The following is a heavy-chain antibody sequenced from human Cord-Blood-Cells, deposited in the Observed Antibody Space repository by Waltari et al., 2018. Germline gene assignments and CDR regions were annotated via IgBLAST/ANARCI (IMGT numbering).Heavy chain of an antibody. CDR3: ASLYSSYDAFDI. Sequence: SSVKVSCKASGGTFSSYPIRWVRQAPGQGLEWMGGIIPIFGTANYAQKFQGRVTITADESTSTAYMELSSLRSEDTAVYYCASLYSSYDAFDIWGQGTMVTVSS. D-gene: IGHD6-6*01. CDR2: IIPIFGTA. CDR1: GGTFSSYP. V-gene: IGHV1-69*01. J-gene: IGHJ3*02.